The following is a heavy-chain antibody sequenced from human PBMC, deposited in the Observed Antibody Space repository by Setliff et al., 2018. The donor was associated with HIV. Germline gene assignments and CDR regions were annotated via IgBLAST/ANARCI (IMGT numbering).Heavy chain of an antibody. V-gene: IGHV1-8*02. CDR1: GYTFNNYD. J-gene: IGHJ1*01. Sequence: ASVKVSCKASGYTFNNYDIYWVRQATGQGLEWMGWVNPNSGNTGYAQKFQGRVTMARDTSISTAYMELRSLRSEDTAVYYCARDPFPSTNYYDSSAYPFAEYFQHWGQGTLVTVSS. CDR3: ARDPFPSTNYYDSSAYPFAEYFQH. CDR2: VNPNSGNT. D-gene: IGHD3-22*01.